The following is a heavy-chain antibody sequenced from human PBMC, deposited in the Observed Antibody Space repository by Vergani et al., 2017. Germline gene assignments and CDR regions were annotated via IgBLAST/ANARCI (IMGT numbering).Heavy chain of an antibody. J-gene: IGHJ6*02. V-gene: IGHV3-15*01. Sequence: EVQLVESGGGLVKPGGSLRLSCAASGFTFSNAWMSWVRQAPGKGLEWVGRIKSKTDGGTTDYAAPVKGRFTISRDDSKNTLYLQMNSLKTEDTAVYYCARDRIGDYGDYVSPVWYYYGMDVWGQGTTVTVSS. CDR3: ARDRIGDYGDYVSPVWYYYGMDV. CDR1: GFTFSNAW. D-gene: IGHD4-17*01. CDR2: IKSKTDGGTT.